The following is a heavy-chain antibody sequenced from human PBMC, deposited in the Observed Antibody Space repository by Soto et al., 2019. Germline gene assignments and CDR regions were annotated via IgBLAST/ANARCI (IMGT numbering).Heavy chain of an antibody. CDR2: INEGGAT. CDR3: AKGAVPAATFGGVIATYFDY. CDR1: GFTFSSYS. V-gene: IGHV3-23*01. D-gene: IGHD3-16*02. J-gene: IGHJ4*02. Sequence: GGSLRLSCAASGFTFSSYSMNWVRQAPGKGLEWVSYINEGGATYYADSVKGRFTISRDNSKNTLYLQMNSLRAEDTAVYYCAKGAVPAATFGGVIATYFDYWGQGTLVTVSS.